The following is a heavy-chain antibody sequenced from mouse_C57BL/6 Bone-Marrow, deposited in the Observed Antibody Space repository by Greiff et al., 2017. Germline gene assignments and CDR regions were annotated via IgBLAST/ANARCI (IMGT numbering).Heavy chain of an antibody. V-gene: IGHV1-69*01. D-gene: IGHD1-1*01. CDR1: GYTFTSYW. Sequence: QVQLQQPGAELVMPGASVKLSCKASGYTFTSYWMHWVKQRPGQGLEWIGEIDPSDSYTNYNQKFKGKSTLTVDKSSSTAYMQLSSLTSEDSAVYYCARRGYYGSSHWDFDVWGTGTTVTVSS. J-gene: IGHJ1*03. CDR2: IDPSDSYT. CDR3: ARRGYYGSSHWDFDV.